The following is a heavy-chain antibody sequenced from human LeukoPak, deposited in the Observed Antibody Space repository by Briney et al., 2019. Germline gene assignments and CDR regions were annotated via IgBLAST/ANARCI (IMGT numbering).Heavy chain of an antibody. D-gene: IGHD3-22*01. Sequence: GGSLRLSCAASGFSFRTYGMHWVRQAPGKGLEWVAIISYDGSNEAYADSVKGRFSISRDNSKNTLYPQMNSLRPEDTAVYYCAKDQHYDSNSLDVWGPGTTVTVSS. CDR1: GFSFRTYG. V-gene: IGHV3-30*18. J-gene: IGHJ6*02. CDR2: ISYDGSNE. CDR3: AKDQHYDSNSLDV.